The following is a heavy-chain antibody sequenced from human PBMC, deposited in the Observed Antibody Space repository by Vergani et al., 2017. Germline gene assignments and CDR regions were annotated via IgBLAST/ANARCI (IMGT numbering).Heavy chain of an antibody. Sequence: QVQLVGSGGGVVQPGMSLRLSCAASGFTFSSYGMHWVRQAPGKGLEWVALISYDGSNKYHADSVKGRFTISRDNSKNTLYLQMNSLRAEDTAVYYCAKDHRPKKWGGIDYWGQGVLVTVSS. CDR1: GFTFSSYG. J-gene: IGHJ4*02. D-gene: IGHD3-10*01. V-gene: IGHV3-30*18. CDR3: AKDHRPKKWGGIDY. CDR2: ISYDGSNK.